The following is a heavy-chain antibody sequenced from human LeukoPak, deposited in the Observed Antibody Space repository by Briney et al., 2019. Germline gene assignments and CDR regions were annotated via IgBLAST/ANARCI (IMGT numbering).Heavy chain of an antibody. Sequence: SETLSLTCTVSGYSISSGYYWGWIRQPPGKGLEWIGSIYHSGSTYYNPSLKSRVTISVDTSKNQFSLKLSSVTAADTAVYYCARRDSSGWYVSWFDPWGQGTLVTVSS. J-gene: IGHJ5*02. CDR1: GYSISSGYY. CDR3: ARRDSSGWYVSWFDP. CDR2: IYHSGST. D-gene: IGHD6-19*01. V-gene: IGHV4-38-2*02.